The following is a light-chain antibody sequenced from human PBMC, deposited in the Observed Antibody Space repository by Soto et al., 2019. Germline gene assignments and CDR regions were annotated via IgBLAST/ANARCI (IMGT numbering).Light chain of an antibody. CDR2: AAS. J-gene: IGKJ4*01. Sequence: DIQMTQSPSSLSASVGDRVTITCRASQSISSYLNWYQQKVGKAPELLIYAASRLQSGVPSRFSGSGSGTDFTLNISSLQAEDSSTYYCQQSYSIPLTFGGGTKVEIK. CDR1: QSISSY. V-gene: IGKV1-39*01. CDR3: QQSYSIPLT.